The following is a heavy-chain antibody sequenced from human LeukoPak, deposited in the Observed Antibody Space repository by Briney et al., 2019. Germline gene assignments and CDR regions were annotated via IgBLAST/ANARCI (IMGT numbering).Heavy chain of an antibody. J-gene: IGHJ4*02. CDR3: AREVCSSTSCPYYFDY. CDR2: IKQDGSEK. CDR1: GFTFSSYW. D-gene: IGHD2-2*01. Sequence: GGSLRLSCAASGFTFSSYWMSWVRQAPGKGLEWVANIKQDGSEKYYVDSVKGRFTISRDNVKNSLYLQMNSLRAEDTAVYYCAREVCSSTSCPYYFDYWGQGTLVAVSS. V-gene: IGHV3-7*01.